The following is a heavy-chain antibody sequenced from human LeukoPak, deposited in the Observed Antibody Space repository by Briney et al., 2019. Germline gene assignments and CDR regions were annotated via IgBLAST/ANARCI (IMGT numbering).Heavy chain of an antibody. CDR3: VSIAVAGRLDY. CDR1: GGSFSGYY. V-gene: IGHV4-34*01. Sequence: SETLSLTCAVYGGSFSGYYWSWIRQPPGKGLEWIGEINHSGSTNYNPSLKSRVTISVDTSKNQFSLKLSSVTAADTAVYYCVSIAVAGRLDYWGQGTLVTVSS. D-gene: IGHD6-19*01. CDR2: INHSGST. J-gene: IGHJ4*02.